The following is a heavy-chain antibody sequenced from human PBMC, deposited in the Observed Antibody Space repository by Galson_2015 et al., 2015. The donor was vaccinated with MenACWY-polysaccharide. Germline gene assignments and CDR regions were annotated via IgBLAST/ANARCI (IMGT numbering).Heavy chain of an antibody. CDR1: GFSVINTY. CDR3: ARATLSGGFES. CDR2: LHSSGNT. V-gene: IGHV3-53*01. J-gene: IGHJ4*02. Sequence: SLRLSCAASGFSVINTYMTWVRQAPGKGLEWVSFLHSSGNTDHTDSVKGRFTISRDTSTNTLYLHMNSLRAEDTAEYFCARATLSGGFESWGQGTLVTVSS. D-gene: IGHD1-1*01.